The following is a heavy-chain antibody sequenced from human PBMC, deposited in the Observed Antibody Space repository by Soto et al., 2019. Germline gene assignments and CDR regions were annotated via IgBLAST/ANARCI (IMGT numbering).Heavy chain of an antibody. J-gene: IGHJ4*02. CDR2: MRPDSGGA. CDR1: GYTFTGYY. D-gene: IGHD3-16*01. V-gene: IGHV1-2*02. Sequence: ASVKVSCKASGYTFTGYYLHWIRQAPGQGLQWMGWMRPDSGGANYAQKFQGRVSMTRDTSTSTFYMELSRLASDDTAVYYCARDPHEGVYDYWGPGTLVTVSS. CDR3: ARDPHEGVYDY.